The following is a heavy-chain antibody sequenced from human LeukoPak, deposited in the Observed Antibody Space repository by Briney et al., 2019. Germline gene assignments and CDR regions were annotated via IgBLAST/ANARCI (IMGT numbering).Heavy chain of an antibody. D-gene: IGHD3-10*01. V-gene: IGHV3-30*04. Sequence: GGSLRLSCAASGFTFASFAMHWARQAPGKGLEWVAVISYDGIDKYYAHSLKGRFIISRDNAKSTLFLQMNSLRSDDTAVYYCARDRGVAQLPSNWFDPWGLGPRVPVS. CDR2: ISYDGIDK. J-gene: IGHJ5*02. CDR3: ARDRGVAQLPSNWFDP. CDR1: GFTFASFA.